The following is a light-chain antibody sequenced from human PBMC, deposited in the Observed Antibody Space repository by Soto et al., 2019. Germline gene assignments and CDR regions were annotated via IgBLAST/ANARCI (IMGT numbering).Light chain of an antibody. V-gene: IGKV3-11*01. CDR2: DAS. Sequence: EIVLTQSPATLSLSPGETATLSCRASQSVSSYLAWYQQKPGQAPRLLIYDASNRATGIPARFSGSGSGTDFTLTISSLEPEDFAVYYCQQRSNWQVTFGQRTRPEIK. J-gene: IGKJ5*01. CDR1: QSVSSY. CDR3: QQRSNWQVT.